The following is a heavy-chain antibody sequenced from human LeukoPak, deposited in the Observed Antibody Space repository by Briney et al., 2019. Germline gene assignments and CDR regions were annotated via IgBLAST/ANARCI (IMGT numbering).Heavy chain of an antibody. CDR2: MNPNSGNT. Sequence: ASVKVSCKASGYTFTSYDINWVRQATGRGLEWMGWMNPNSGNTGYAQKFQGRVTITRNTSISTAYMELSSLRSEDTAVYYCARVWRGSYNNWFDPWGQGTLVTVSS. V-gene: IGHV1-8*03. CDR1: GYTFTSYD. CDR3: ARVWRGSYNNWFDP. D-gene: IGHD1-26*01. J-gene: IGHJ5*02.